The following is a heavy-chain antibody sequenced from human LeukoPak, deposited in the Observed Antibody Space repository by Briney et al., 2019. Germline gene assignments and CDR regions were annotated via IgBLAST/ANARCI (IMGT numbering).Heavy chain of an antibody. D-gene: IGHD3-3*01. J-gene: IGHJ5*02. CDR2: ISISSSYI. Sequence: GGSLRLSCAASGFTFNSFSMNWVRQAPEKGLEWVSSISISSSYIYYADSVKGRFTISRDNAKNSLYLQMNSLRAEDTAVYYCACSGYYNPENWFDPWGQGTLVTVSS. CDR3: ACSGYYNPENWFDP. V-gene: IGHV3-21*01. CDR1: GFTFNSFS.